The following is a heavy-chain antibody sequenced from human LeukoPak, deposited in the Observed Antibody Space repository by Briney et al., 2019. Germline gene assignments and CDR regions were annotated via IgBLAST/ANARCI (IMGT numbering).Heavy chain of an antibody. J-gene: IGHJ6*03. V-gene: IGHV3-21*01. Sequence: GSLRLSCAASGFTFSDYSVNWVRQAPGKGLEWVSSISSDSSYIYYADSVKGRFTISRDNAKNSLYLQMNSLRAEDTAVYYCARVLRFLEWVSYYYYMDVWGKGTTVTVSS. D-gene: IGHD3-3*01. CDR2: ISSDSSYI. CDR1: GFTFSDYS. CDR3: ARVLRFLEWVSYYYYMDV.